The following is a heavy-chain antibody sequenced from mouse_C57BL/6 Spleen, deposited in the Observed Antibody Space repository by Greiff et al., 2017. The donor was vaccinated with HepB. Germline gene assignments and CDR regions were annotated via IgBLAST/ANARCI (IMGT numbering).Heavy chain of an antibody. V-gene: IGHV1-50*01. D-gene: IGHD2-3*01. J-gene: IGHJ2*01. CDR2: IDPSDSYT. Sequence: VQLQQPGAELVKPGASVKLSCKASGYTFTSYWMQWVKQRPGQGLEWIGEIDPSDSYTNYNQKVKGKSTLTVDTSSRPAYMQRSSLTSEDSAVYYCARKRDGYYFDYCGQGTTLTVSS. CDR1: GYTFTSYW. CDR3: ARKRDGYYFDY.